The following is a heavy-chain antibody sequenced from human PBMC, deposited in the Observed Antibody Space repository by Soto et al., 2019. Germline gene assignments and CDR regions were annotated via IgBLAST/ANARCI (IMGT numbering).Heavy chain of an antibody. D-gene: IGHD6-13*01. CDR1: GGSISSYS. Sequence: QVQLQESGPGLVKPSETLSLTCTVSGGSISSYSWSWIRQPAGRGLEWIGRIYSSGSTNYNPSLKSRVTMPVDTSKNQFSLKLSSVTAADTAVYYCARETAAAGTNWFDPWGQGTQVTVSS. CDR3: ARETAAAGTNWFDP. J-gene: IGHJ5*02. CDR2: IYSSGST. V-gene: IGHV4-4*07.